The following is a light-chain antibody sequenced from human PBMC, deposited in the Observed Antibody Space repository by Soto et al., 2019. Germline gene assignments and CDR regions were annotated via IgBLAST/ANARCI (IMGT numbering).Light chain of an antibody. CDR1: QSVNINY. CDR3: QHYVNASGT. Sequence: EVVLPQSPDTLSLSPGERATLSCGASQSVNINYLARYQLKPGQAPKLLIYASINRAPGISDRFRGSVSGTDFTLTISSLEPGDFAGYYCQHYVNASGTFCAGTKVEIK. J-gene: IGKJ4*02. V-gene: IGKV3-20*01. CDR2: ASI.